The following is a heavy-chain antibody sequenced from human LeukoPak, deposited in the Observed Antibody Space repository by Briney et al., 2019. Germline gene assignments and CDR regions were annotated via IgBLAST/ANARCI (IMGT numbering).Heavy chain of an antibody. V-gene: IGHV4-39*01. D-gene: IGHD5-18*01. Sequence: SETLSLTCTDPGGSISSSSYYWGWIRQPPGKGLEWIGSIYYSGSTYYNPSLKSRVTISVDTSKNQFSLKLSSVTAADTAVYYCARGYSYGSSEAGYWGQGTLVTVSS. CDR2: IYYSGST. J-gene: IGHJ4*02. CDR3: ARGYSYGSSEAGY. CDR1: GGSISSSSYY.